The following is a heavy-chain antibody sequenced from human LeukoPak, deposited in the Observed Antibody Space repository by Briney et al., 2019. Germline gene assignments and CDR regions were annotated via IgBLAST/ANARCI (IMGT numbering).Heavy chain of an antibody. CDR2: IYHSGST. CDR1: GGSISSGGYS. CDR3: ARVEAPYGGNGNWFDP. J-gene: IGHJ5*02. D-gene: IGHD4-23*01. V-gene: IGHV4-30-2*01. Sequence: SQTLSLTCAVSGGSISSGGYSWSWIRQPPGKGLEWIGYIYHSGSTYYNPSLKSRVTISVDRSKNQFSLKLSSVTAADTAVYYCARVEAPYGGNGNWFDPWGQGTLVTVSS.